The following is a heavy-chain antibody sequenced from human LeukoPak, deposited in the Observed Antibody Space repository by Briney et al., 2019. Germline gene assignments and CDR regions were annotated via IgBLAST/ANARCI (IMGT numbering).Heavy chain of an antibody. J-gene: IGHJ4*02. CDR3: AREGIYDFWSGYYLGADY. CDR2: INHSGST. Sequence: SETLSLTCAVYGGSFSGDYWSWIRQPPGKGLEWIGEINHSGSTNYNPSLKSRVTISVDTSKNQFSLKLSSVTAADTAVYYCAREGIYDFWSGYYLGADYWGQGTLVTVSS. V-gene: IGHV4-34*01. CDR1: GGSFSGDY. D-gene: IGHD3-3*01.